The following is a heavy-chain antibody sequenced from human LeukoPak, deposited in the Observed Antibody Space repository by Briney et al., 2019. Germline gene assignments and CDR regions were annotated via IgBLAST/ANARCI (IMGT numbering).Heavy chain of an antibody. J-gene: IGHJ4*02. CDR3: ARDPAARPRYFDY. Sequence: IPSETLSLTCAVYGGSFSGYYWSWIRQPPGKGLEWIGEINHSGSTNYNPSLKSRVTISVDTSKNQFSLKLSSVTAADTAVYYCARDPAARPRYFDYWGQGTLVTVSS. V-gene: IGHV4-34*01. CDR2: INHSGST. CDR1: GGSFSGYY. D-gene: IGHD6-6*01.